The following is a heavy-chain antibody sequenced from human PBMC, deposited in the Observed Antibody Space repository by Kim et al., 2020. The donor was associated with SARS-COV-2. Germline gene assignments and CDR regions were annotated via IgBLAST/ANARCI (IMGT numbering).Heavy chain of an antibody. CDR1: GFTFSDAW. J-gene: IGHJ4*02. Sequence: GGSLRLSCAASGFTFSDAWMSWVRQAPGKGLEWVGRIKTKTSHGTTDYAAPVKGRFTISRDDSKNTLYLQMNSLKTEDTARYYCIYCEYGDHWGQGTLVT. V-gene: IGHV3-15*01. D-gene: IGHD2-2*02. CDR3: IYCEYGDH. CDR2: IKTKTSHGTT.